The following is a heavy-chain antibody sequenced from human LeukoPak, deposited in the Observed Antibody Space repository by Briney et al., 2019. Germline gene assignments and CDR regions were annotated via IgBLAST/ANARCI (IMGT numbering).Heavy chain of an antibody. CDR3: ASPLTGDFITLDY. V-gene: IGHV3-23*01. D-gene: IGHD3-9*01. J-gene: IGHJ4*02. CDR2: ISGSGGST. CDR1: GFTFSSYA. Sequence: PGGSLRLSCAASGFTFSSYAMSWVRQAPGKGLEWVSAISGSGGSTYYADSVKGRFTISRDNSKNTLYLQMNSLRAEDTAVYYCASPLTGDFITLDYWGQGTLVTVSS.